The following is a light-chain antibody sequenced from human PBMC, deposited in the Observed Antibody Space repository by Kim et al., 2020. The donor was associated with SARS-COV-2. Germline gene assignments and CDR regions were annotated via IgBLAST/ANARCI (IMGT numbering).Light chain of an antibody. CDR1: QSVSSSY. Sequence: LSAGERATLSCRASQSVSSSYLAWYQQKPGQAPRLLIYGASSRATGIPDRFSGSGSGTDFTLTISRLEPEDSAVYYCQQYGSSPGTFGQGTKLEI. CDR2: GAS. J-gene: IGKJ2*02. CDR3: QQYGSSPGT. V-gene: IGKV3-20*01.